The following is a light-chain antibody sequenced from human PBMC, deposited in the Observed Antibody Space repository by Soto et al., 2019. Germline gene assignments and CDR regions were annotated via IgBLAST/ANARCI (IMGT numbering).Light chain of an antibody. CDR2: GAS. CDR3: QQYDNSIT. V-gene: IGKV3-20*01. CDR1: QSVSSTY. J-gene: IGKJ5*01. Sequence: EIVLTQSPDTLSLSPGDTATLSCRASQSVSSTYLAWYHQKTGQAPRLLIFGASRRATGIPDMFSGSGSGTDFTLTISRLEPEDFAVYYCQQYDNSITFGQGTRLEIE.